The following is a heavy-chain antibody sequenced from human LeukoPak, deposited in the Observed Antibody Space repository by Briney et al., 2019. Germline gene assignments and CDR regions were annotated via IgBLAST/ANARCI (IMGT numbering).Heavy chain of an antibody. CDR2: IYSGGST. J-gene: IGHJ6*02. CDR3: AKVAGYQPYYGMDV. V-gene: IGHV3-53*01. CDR1: GFTVSSNY. D-gene: IGHD2-2*01. Sequence: GGSLRLSCAASGFTVSSNYMSWVRQAPGKGLEWVSVIYSGGSTYYADSVKGRFTISRDNSKNTLYLQMNSLRAEDTAEYYCAKVAGYQPYYGMDVWGQETTVTVSS.